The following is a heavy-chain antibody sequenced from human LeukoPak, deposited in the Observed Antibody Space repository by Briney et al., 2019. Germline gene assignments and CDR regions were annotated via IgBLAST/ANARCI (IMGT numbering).Heavy chain of an antibody. Sequence: SETLSLTCTVSGGSISSYYWGWIRQPAGEGLEWIGRIFGSGSTNYNPSLKSRLTMSVDTSKNQFSLKLTSVTAADTAVYYCARGSGSYPPLDYWGQGTLVTVFS. V-gene: IGHV4-4*07. CDR1: GGSISSYY. CDR3: ARGSGSYPPLDY. D-gene: IGHD3-10*01. CDR2: IFGSGST. J-gene: IGHJ4*02.